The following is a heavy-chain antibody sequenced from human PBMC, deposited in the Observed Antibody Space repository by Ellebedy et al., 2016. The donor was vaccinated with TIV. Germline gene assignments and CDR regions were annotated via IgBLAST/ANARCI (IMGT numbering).Heavy chain of an antibody. V-gene: IGHV3-30*07. Sequence: GESLKISCAASGFTFSSYAMHWVRQSPGKGLEWVALISYDGSDKYYADSVKGRFTISRDNSKNTLYLQMNSLRADDTAVFYCAKDRPPTPHYYFDYWGQGTLVTVSS. J-gene: IGHJ4*02. CDR3: AKDRPPTPHYYFDY. CDR1: GFTFSSYA. CDR2: ISYDGSDK.